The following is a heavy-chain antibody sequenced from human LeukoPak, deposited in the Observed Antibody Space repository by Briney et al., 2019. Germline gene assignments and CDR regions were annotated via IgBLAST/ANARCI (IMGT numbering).Heavy chain of an antibody. CDR3: ARRRESYYDSSGYLAYYFDY. J-gene: IGHJ4*02. CDR2: IYYSGST. D-gene: IGHD3-22*01. V-gene: IGHV4-30-4*08. Sequence: SETLSLTCTVSGGSISSSGYYWGWIRQPPGKGLEWIGYIYYSGSTYYNPSLKSRVTISVDTSKNQFSLKLSSVTAADTAVYYCARRRESYYDSSGYLAYYFDYWGQGTLVTVSS. CDR1: GGSISSSGYY.